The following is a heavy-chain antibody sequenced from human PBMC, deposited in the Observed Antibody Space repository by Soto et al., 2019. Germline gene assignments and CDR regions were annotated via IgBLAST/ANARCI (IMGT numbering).Heavy chain of an antibody. CDR3: ARLFAYYDKEPGAFDI. Sequence: SQTLSLRGTFSGDSIFGVGYYWGWIRQPSSKRQEWIGYIYYSGYTYYNPSLKSRVIISVDTSKNQFSLNLNCLTAPDTAVYYCARLFAYYDKEPGAFDIWGHGTMVTVSS. V-gene: IGHV4-30-4*01. CDR2: IYYSGYT. J-gene: IGHJ3*02. CDR1: GDSIFGVGYY. D-gene: IGHD3-22*01.